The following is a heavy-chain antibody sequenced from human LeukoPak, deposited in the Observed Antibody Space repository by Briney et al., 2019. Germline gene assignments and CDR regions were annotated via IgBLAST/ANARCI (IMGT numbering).Heavy chain of an antibody. CDR3: ARDYYDIGGYSNWFDP. D-gene: IGHD3-22*01. Sequence: ASVKVSCKASGYTFTNYYMQWVRQAPGQGLEWMGVINPSGGSTTYAQKFQGRVTLTRDTSTSIDYMELSSLTSEDTAVYYCARDYYDIGGYSNWFDPWGQGTQVTVSS. CDR1: GYTFTNYY. V-gene: IGHV1-46*01. J-gene: IGHJ5*02. CDR2: INPSGGST.